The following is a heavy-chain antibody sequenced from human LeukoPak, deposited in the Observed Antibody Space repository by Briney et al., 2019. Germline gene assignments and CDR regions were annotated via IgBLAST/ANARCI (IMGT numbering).Heavy chain of an antibody. D-gene: IGHD3-10*01. J-gene: IGHJ6*02. CDR2: ISSSGSTI. CDR1: GLTFNDYY. Sequence: GGSLRLSCAATGLTFNDYYMSLIRQAPGKGLEWISYISSSGSTICYADSVKGRFTISRDNAKNSLYLQMNSLRAEDTAVYYCARGHYYYYGMDVWGQGTTVTVSS. CDR3: ARGHYYYYGMDV. V-gene: IGHV3-11*01.